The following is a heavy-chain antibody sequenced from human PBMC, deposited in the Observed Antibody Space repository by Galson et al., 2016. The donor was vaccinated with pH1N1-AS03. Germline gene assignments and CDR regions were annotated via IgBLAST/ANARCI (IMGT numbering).Heavy chain of an antibody. V-gene: IGHV3-7*03. D-gene: IGHD5-12*01. CDR3: ARDRKLVADSITYYYGMDV. Sequence: SLRLSCAVSGFTFGSLWISWVRQAPGKGLEWVANINKDGNEKYYADSVQGRFAISRDNATNTLYLQMNSLTSEDTAVYYCARDRKLVADSITYYYGMDVWGQGTTVTVSS. J-gene: IGHJ6*02. CDR1: GFTFGSLW. CDR2: INKDGNEK.